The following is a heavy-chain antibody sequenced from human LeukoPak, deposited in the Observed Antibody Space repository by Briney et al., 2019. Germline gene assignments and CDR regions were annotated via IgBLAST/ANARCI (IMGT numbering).Heavy chain of an antibody. CDR2: INHSGST. J-gene: IGHJ6*03. V-gene: IGHV4-34*01. CDR3: ARGPYYYYYMDV. CDR1: GGSFSGYY. Sequence: SETLSLTCAVYGGSFSGYYWSWIRQPPGKGLEWIGEINHSGSTNYNPSLKSRVTISVDTSKNQFSLKLSSVTAADTAVYYCARGPYYYYYMDVWGKGTTVNVSS.